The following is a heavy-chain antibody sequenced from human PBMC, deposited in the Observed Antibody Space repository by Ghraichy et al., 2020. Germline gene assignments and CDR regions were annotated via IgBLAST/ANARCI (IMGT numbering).Heavy chain of an antibody. CDR1: GFTFDDYA. J-gene: IGHJ4*02. CDR3: AKDILAVGPYYFDY. Sequence: GGSLRLSCAASGFTFDDYAMHWVRQAPGKGLEWVSGISWNSGSIGYADSVKGRFTISRDNAKNSLYLQMNSLRAEDTALYYCAKDILAVGPYYFDYWGQGTLVTVSS. V-gene: IGHV3-9*01. CDR2: ISWNSGSI. D-gene: IGHD1-26*01.